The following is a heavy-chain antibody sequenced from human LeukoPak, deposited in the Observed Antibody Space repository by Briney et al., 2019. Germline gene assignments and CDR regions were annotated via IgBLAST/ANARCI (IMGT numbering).Heavy chain of an antibody. CDR2: IFDGSHE. CDR3: AKGSKEVLFTRDHYMDV. V-gene: IGHV3-30*04. D-gene: IGHD3-3*01. CDR1: GFTFSTYS. J-gene: IGHJ6*03. Sequence: GGSLRLSCAASGFTFSTYSMHWVRQAPGKGLEWVANIFDGSHEFYADSVKGRFTISRDNSKNTLYLQMNSLRAEDTAVYYCAKGSKEVLFTRDHYMDVWGKGTTVTISS.